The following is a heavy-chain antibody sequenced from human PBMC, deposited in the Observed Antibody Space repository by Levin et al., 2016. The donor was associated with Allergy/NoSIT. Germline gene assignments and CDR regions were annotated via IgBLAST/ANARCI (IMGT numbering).Heavy chain of an antibody. D-gene: IGHD3-10*01. V-gene: IGHV3-23*01. CDR1: GFTFSSYA. CDR2: ISGSGGST. Sequence: GGSLRLSCAASGFTFSSYAMSWVRQAPGKGLEWVSAISGSGGSTYYADSVKGRFTISRDNSKNTLYLQMNSLGAEDTAVYYCAKDTGSGSYWYYFDYWGQGTLVTVSS. J-gene: IGHJ4*02. CDR3: AKDTGSGSYWYYFDY.